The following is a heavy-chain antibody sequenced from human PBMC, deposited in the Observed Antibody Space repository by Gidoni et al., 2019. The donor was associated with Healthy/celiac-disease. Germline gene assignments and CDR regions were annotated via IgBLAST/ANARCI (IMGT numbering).Heavy chain of an antibody. Sequence: QLQLQESGPGLVKPSEPLSLRCTVSGGSISSSSYYWGWIRQPPGKGLEWIGSIYYSGSTYYNPALKSRVTISVDTSKNQFSLKLSSVTAADTAVYYCARDSYGDYGHDAFDIWGQGTMVTVSS. V-gene: IGHV4-39*07. J-gene: IGHJ3*02. CDR3: ARDSYGDYGHDAFDI. D-gene: IGHD4-17*01. CDR1: GGSISSSSYY. CDR2: IYYSGST.